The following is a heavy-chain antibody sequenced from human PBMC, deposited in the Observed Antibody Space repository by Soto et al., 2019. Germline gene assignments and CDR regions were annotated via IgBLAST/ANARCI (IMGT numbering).Heavy chain of an antibody. CDR2: ISSSGSTI. V-gene: IGHV3-48*03. D-gene: IGHD6-19*01. J-gene: IGHJ6*02. CDR3: ARVMAVAGTVSLSYYYYGMDV. Sequence: GGSLRLSCAASGFTFSSYEMNWVRQAPGKGLEWVSYISSSGSTIYYADSVKGRFTISRDNAKNSLYLQMNSLRAEDTAVYYCARVMAVAGTVSLSYYYYGMDVWGQGTTVTVSS. CDR1: GFTFSSYE.